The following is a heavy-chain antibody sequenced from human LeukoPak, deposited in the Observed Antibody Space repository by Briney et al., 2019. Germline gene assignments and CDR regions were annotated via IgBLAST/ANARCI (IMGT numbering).Heavy chain of an antibody. CDR3: AKDPRGIAAAGTRYFDY. CDR2: ISSSSSYI. Sequence: PGGSLRLSCAASGFTFSSYSMNWVRQAPGKGLEWVSSISSSSSYIYYADSVKGRFTISRDNAKNSLYLQMNSLRAEDTAVYYCAKDPRGIAAAGTRYFDYWGQGTLVTVSS. V-gene: IGHV3-21*04. CDR1: GFTFSSYS. J-gene: IGHJ4*02. D-gene: IGHD6-13*01.